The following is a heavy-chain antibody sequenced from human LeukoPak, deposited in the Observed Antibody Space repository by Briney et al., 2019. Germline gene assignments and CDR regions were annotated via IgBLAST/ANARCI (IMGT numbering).Heavy chain of an antibody. J-gene: IGHJ4*02. CDR2: INHSGST. V-gene: IGHV4-34*01. Sequence: SETLSLTCAVYGGSFSGYYWSWIRQPPGKGLEWIGEINHSGSTNYNPSLKSRVTISADTSKDQFSLKLASVTAADTAVYYCATGYSSTWYYSDYWGQGTLVTVSS. D-gene: IGHD6-13*01. CDR3: ATGYSSTWYYSDY. CDR1: GGSFSGYY.